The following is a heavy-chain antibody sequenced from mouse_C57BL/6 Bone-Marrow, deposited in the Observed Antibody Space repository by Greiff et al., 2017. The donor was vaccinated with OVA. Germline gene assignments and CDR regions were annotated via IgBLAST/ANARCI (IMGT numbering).Heavy chain of an antibody. Sequence: VKLQESGAELARPGASVKLSCKASGYTFTSYGISWVKQRTGQGLEWIGEIYPRSGNTYYNEKFKGKATLTADKSSSTAYMELRSLTSEDSAVYFCARWATNWYFDYWGQGTTLTVSS. V-gene: IGHV1-81*01. CDR3: ARWATNWYFDY. J-gene: IGHJ2*01. CDR1: GYTFTSYG. CDR2: IYPRSGNT. D-gene: IGHD3-1*01.